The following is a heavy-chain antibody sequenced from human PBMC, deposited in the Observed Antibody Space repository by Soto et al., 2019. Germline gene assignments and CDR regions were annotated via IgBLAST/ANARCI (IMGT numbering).Heavy chain of an antibody. Sequence: GGSLRLSCAASGFTFSSYGMHWVRQAPGKGLEWVAVISYDGSNKYYADSVKGRFTISRDNSKNTLYLQMNSLRAEDTAVYYCAKDLSVVVPAAKDYYYYGMDVWGQGTTVTVSS. D-gene: IGHD2-2*01. J-gene: IGHJ6*02. V-gene: IGHV3-30*18. CDR3: AKDLSVVVPAAKDYYYYGMDV. CDR2: ISYDGSNK. CDR1: GFTFSSYG.